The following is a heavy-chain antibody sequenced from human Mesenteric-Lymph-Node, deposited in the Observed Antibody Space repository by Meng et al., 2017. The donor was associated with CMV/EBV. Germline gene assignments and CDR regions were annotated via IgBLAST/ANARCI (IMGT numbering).Heavy chain of an antibody. CDR3: ARGIGGWFDP. V-gene: IGHV4-34*01. J-gene: IGHJ5*02. CDR1: GGSFSGGY. Sequence: FSGYGGSFSGGYWSWIRQPPGKGLEWIGQINHSGSTNYIPSLKSRVTISVDTSKKQFSLKLSSVTAADTALYYCARGIGGWFDPWGQGTLVTVSS. D-gene: IGHD3-16*01. CDR2: INHSGST.